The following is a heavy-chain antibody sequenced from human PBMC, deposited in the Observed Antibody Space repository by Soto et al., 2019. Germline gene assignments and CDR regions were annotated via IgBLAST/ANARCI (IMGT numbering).Heavy chain of an antibody. CDR1: GFTFSSYS. CDR2: ISSSSSYI. Sequence: PGGSLRLSCAASGFTFSSYSMNWVRQAPGKGLEWVSSISSSSSYIYYADSVKGRFTISRDNAKNSLYLQMNSLRAEDTAVYYCAKDLPRVAYCGGDCYRAEYFQHWGQGTLVTVSS. D-gene: IGHD2-21*01. V-gene: IGHV3-21*01. CDR3: AKDLPRVAYCGGDCYRAEYFQH. J-gene: IGHJ1*01.